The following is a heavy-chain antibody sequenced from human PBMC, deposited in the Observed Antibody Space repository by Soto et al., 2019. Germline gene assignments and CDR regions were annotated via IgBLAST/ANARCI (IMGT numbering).Heavy chain of an antibody. CDR1: GYSFTDYY. CDR2: IHPISGFA. CDR3: ARDHVGDMSPFDI. Sequence: QVQLVQSGAEVKKPGASVKVSCKASGYSFTDYYIHWVRQAPGQGLECMAWIHPISGFADYAQKFQGRITLTRDTSISTAYMELTSLRSDDTAVYYCARDHVGDMSPFDIWGQGTMVTVSS. V-gene: IGHV1-2*02. D-gene: IGHD3-16*01. J-gene: IGHJ3*02.